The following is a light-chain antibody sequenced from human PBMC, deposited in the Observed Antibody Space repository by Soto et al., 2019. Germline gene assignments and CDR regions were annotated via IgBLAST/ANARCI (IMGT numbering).Light chain of an antibody. V-gene: IGKV3-11*01. CDR3: QHRNYWPPGAA. J-gene: IGKJ4*01. CDR2: DAS. CDR1: QNIGTY. Sequence: IVLTQFPATLSLSPGERATLSCRASQNIGTYLAWYQQKLGQAPRLLMYDASSRAAGIPARFSGSGSGTDFTLTISSLEPEDSAVYYCQHRNYWPPGAAFGGGTKVE.